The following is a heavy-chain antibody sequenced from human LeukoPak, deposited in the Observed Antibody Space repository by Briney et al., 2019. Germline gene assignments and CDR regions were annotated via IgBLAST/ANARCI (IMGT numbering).Heavy chain of an antibody. D-gene: IGHD3-22*01. CDR1: GFTFSSYA. CDR3: AKDQKYYDSSGYT. Sequence: GGPLRLSCAASGFTFSSYAMSWVRQAPGKGLEWVSAISGSGGSTYYADSVKGRFTISRDNSKNTLYLQMNSLRAEDTAVYYCAKDQKYYDSSGYTWGQGTLVTVSS. J-gene: IGHJ5*02. V-gene: IGHV3-23*01. CDR2: ISGSGGST.